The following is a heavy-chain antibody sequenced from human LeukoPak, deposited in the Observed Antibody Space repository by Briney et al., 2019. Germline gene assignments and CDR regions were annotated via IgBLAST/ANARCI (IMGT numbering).Heavy chain of an antibody. V-gene: IGHV1-18*01. CDR3: ARDGGIVGVTSSFDY. Sequence: ASVKVSCTAFGYTFTSYGISWVRQAPGQGLEWMGRISAYDGNTNYAQKLQGRVTMTTDTSTSTAYMELRSLRSDGTAVYYCARDGGIVGVTSSFDYWGQGTLVT. J-gene: IGHJ4*02. D-gene: IGHD1-26*01. CDR1: GYTFTSYG. CDR2: ISAYDGNT.